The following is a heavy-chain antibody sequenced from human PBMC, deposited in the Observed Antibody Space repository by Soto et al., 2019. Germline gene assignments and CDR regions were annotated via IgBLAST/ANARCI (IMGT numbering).Heavy chain of an antibody. Sequence: GGSLRLSCAASGFTFRSYGMHWVRQAPGKGLEWVAVIWYDGSKKYYADSVKGRFTITRDNSKNTLYLQMNSLRAEDTAVYYCARDNSYGNPFNYWGQGTLVTVSS. CDR2: IWYDGSKK. CDR1: GFTFRSYG. V-gene: IGHV3-33*01. CDR3: ARDNSYGNPFNY. D-gene: IGHD5-18*01. J-gene: IGHJ4*02.